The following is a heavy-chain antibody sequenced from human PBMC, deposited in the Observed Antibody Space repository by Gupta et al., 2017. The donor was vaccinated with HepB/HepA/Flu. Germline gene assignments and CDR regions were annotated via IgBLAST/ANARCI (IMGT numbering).Heavy chain of an antibody. CDR3: ARDRIRYCSSTSCYTYGMDV. V-gene: IGHV3-66*01. D-gene: IGHD2-2*02. Sequence: EVQLVESGGGLVQPGGSLRLSCAASGFTVSSNYMSWVRQAPGKGLEWVSVMYSGGSTYYADSVKGRFTISRDNSKNTLYLQMNSLRAEDTAVYYCARDRIRYCSSTSCYTYGMDVWGQGTTVTVSS. CDR2: MYSGGST. J-gene: IGHJ6*02. CDR1: GFTVSSNY.